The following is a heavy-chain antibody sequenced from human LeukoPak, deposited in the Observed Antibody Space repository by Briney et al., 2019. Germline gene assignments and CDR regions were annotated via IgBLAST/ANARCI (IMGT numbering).Heavy chain of an antibody. Sequence: SETLSLTCTVSGGSISSYCWSWVRQPPGKGLEWIGYIYPSGSTDYNPSLKSRVTMSVDTSKNQLSMELRFLTAADTAVYYCATSHDVKTAPYHLWGQGTLVTVSS. CDR2: IYPSGST. V-gene: IGHV4-4*09. D-gene: IGHD2-21*01. CDR1: GGSISSYC. CDR3: ATSHDVKTAPYHL. J-gene: IGHJ4*02.